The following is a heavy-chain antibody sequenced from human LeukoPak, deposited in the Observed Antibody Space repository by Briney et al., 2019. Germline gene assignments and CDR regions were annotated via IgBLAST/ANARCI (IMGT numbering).Heavy chain of an antibody. Sequence: PGGSLRLSCAASGFTFSSYAMSWVRQAPGKGLEWVSAISGSGGSTYYADSVKGRFTISGDNSKNTLYLQMNSLRAEDTAVYYCAKYSKGSIAAGFDYWGQGTLVTVSS. J-gene: IGHJ4*02. V-gene: IGHV3-23*01. CDR3: AKYSKGSIAAGFDY. D-gene: IGHD6-6*01. CDR1: GFTFSSYA. CDR2: ISGSGGST.